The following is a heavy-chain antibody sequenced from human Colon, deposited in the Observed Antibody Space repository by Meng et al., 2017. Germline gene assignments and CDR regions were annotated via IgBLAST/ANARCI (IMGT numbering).Heavy chain of an antibody. CDR3: ARGPTHYDILTGYYRGLGWFDP. Sequence: ASVKVSCKASGYTFTGYYMHWVRQAPGQGLEWMGWINPNSGGTNYAKKFQGRVTMTRDTSISTAYMELSRLRSDDTAVYYCARGPTHYDILTGYYRGLGWFDPWGQGTLVTVSS. V-gene: IGHV1-2*02. CDR2: INPNSGGT. D-gene: IGHD3-9*01. CDR1: GYTFTGYY. J-gene: IGHJ5*02.